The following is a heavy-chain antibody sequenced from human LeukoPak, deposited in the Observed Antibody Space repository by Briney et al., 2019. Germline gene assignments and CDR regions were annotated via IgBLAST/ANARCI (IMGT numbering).Heavy chain of an antibody. CDR2: IYPGDSDT. D-gene: IGHD3-22*01. J-gene: IGHJ6*03. Sequence: GESLKISCKGSGYSFTSYWIGWVRQRPGKGLEWMGIIYPGDSDTRYSPSFQGQVTISADKSISTAYLQWSSLKASDTAMYYCARITYYYDSSGSYYYYYYMDVWGKGTTVTVSS. V-gene: IGHV5-51*01. CDR3: ARITYYYDSSGSYYYYYYMDV. CDR1: GYSFTSYW.